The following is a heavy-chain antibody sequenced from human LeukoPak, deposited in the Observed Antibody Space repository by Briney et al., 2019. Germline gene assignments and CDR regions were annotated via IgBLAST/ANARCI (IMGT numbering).Heavy chain of an antibody. CDR2: ISSTSTYI. CDR1: GFTFTINS. V-gene: IGHV3-21*01. CDR3: AREMWVLLGVNYHYYIVV. Sequence: GGSLRLSCAVSGFTFTINSAGWGRQAPGKGLEWVSSISSTSTYIYYADSVTGRFTISRDNATNSLYLQINSLRAEDTAVYYCAREMWVLLGVNYHYYIVVGVKGTTVTVSS. D-gene: IGHD1-26*01. J-gene: IGHJ6*03.